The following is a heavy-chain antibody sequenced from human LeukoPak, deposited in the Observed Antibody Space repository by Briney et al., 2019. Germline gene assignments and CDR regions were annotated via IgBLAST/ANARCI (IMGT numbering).Heavy chain of an antibody. V-gene: IGHV4-61*02. CDR2: VYTSGST. J-gene: IGHJ4*02. D-gene: IGHD6-13*01. CDR1: GGSISSGSYY. Sequence: SQTLSLTCTVSGGSISSGSYYWSWIRQPAGKGLEWIGRVYTSGSTNYNPSLKSRVTISVDTSKNQFSLKLSSVTAADTAVYYCARGVIASGGNDFDYWGQGTLVTVSS. CDR3: ARGVIASGGNDFDY.